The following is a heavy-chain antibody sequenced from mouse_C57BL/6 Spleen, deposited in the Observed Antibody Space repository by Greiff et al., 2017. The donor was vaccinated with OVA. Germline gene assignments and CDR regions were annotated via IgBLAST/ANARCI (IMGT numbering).Heavy chain of an antibody. CDR2: ISSGGDYI. CDR3: TRDDYGSPWYFDV. Sequence: EVMLVESGEGLVKPGGSLKLSCAASGFTFSSYAMSWVRQTPEKRLEWVAYISSGGDYIYYADTVKGRFTISRDNARNTLYLQMSSLKSEDTAMYYCTRDDYGSPWYFDVWGTGTTVTVSS. CDR1: GFTFSSYA. J-gene: IGHJ1*03. V-gene: IGHV5-9-1*02. D-gene: IGHD1-1*01.